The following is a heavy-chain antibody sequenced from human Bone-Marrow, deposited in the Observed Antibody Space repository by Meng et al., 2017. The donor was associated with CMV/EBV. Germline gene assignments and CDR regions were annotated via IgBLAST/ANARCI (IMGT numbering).Heavy chain of an antibody. J-gene: IGHJ4*02. CDR2: ISYDGSNK. CDR1: GFTFSSYA. D-gene: IGHD6-6*01. V-gene: IGHV3-30*04. Sequence: GESLKISCAASGFTFSSYAMHWVRQAPGKGLEWVAVISYDGSNKYYADSVKGRFTISRNNYKNTVYLQMNSLRAEDTAVYYCASSIAAHPVLFVYWGQGTLVTVSS. CDR3: ASSIAAHPVLFVY.